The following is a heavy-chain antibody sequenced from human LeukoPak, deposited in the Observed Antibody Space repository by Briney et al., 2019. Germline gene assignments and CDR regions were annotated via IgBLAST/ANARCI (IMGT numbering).Heavy chain of an antibody. Sequence: SVKVSCKASGGTFSSYAISWVRQAPGQGLEWMGGIIPIFGTANYAQKFQGRVTITADESTSTAYMELSSLRSEDTAVYYCARGPPAYSSSWYYFDYWGQGTLVTVSS. CDR3: ARGPPAYSSSWYYFDY. D-gene: IGHD6-13*01. CDR2: IIPIFGTA. J-gene: IGHJ4*02. CDR1: GGTFSSYA. V-gene: IGHV1-69*13.